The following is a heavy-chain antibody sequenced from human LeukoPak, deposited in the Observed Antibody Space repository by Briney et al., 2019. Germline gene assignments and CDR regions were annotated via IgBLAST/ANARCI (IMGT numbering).Heavy chain of an antibody. CDR3: ARDRDSSSWYVFDY. J-gene: IGHJ4*02. CDR2: ISYDGSNK. D-gene: IGHD6-13*01. V-gene: IGHV3-30-3*01. CDR1: GFNFSSYA. Sequence: GGSLRLSCAASGFNFSSYAMHWVRQAPGKGLEWVAVISYDGSNKYYADSVKGRFTISRDNSKNTLYPQMNSLRAEDTAVYYCARDRDSSSWYVFDYWGQGTLVTVSS.